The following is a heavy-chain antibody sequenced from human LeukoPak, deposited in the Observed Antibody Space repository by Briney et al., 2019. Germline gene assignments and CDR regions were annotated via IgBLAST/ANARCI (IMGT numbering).Heavy chain of an antibody. J-gene: IGHJ4*02. CDR1: GGTFSSYG. CDR2: ISAYNGNT. V-gene: IGHV1-18*01. D-gene: IGHD5-12*01. Sequence: ASVKVSCKASGGTFSSYGISWVRQAPGQGLEWMGWISAYNGNTNYAQKLQGRVTMTTDTSTSTAYMELRSLRSDDTAVYYCARRERGYSGYDGVLGYWGQGTLVTVSS. CDR3: ARRERGYSGYDGVLGY.